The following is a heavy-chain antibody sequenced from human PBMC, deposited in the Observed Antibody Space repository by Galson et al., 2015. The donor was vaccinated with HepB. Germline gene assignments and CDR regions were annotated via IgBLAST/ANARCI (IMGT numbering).Heavy chain of an antibody. CDR1: GFAFNTST. D-gene: IGHD1-26*01. V-gene: IGHV3-30*09. Sequence: SLLLSCAGFGFAFNTSTMQWVRQAPGAGQEWVATISSAGTTQYYGDSVKGRFASSRDHSKNRLSQQMNNLGPEDTAVYYGERDAMGRGRGSYSAFDYWGQGTLVTVSS. CDR3: ERDAMGRGRGSYSAFDY. CDR2: ISSAGTTQ. J-gene: IGHJ4*02.